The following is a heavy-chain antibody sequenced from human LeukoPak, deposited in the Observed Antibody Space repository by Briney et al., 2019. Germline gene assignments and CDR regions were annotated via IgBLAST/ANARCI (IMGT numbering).Heavy chain of an antibody. D-gene: IGHD2-2*01. V-gene: IGHV3-48*04. CDR3: ARDRPSYCSSTSRYDYYYGMDV. CDR2: ISSSSSTI. Sequence: GGSLRLSCAASGFTFSSYSMNWVRQAPGKGLEWVSYISSSSSTIYYADSVKGRFTISRDNAKNSLYLQMNSLRAEDTAVYYCARDRPSYCSSTSRYDYYYGMDVWGQGTTVTVSS. J-gene: IGHJ6*02. CDR1: GFTFSSYS.